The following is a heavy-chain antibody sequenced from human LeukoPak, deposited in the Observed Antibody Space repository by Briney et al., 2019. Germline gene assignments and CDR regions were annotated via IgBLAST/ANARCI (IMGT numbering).Heavy chain of an antibody. CDR2: VYYTGST. J-gene: IGHJ4*02. D-gene: IGHD3-16*01. Sequence: PSETLSLTCTVSGGSISSYYWSWIRQPPGKGLEWIGYVYYTGSTNYNPSLKSRVTIMLDTSKSHFSLRLSSVTAADTAVYYCARATSWRLGINYWGQGTLVTVSS. V-gene: IGHV4-59*01. CDR3: ARATSWRLGINY. CDR1: GGSISSYY.